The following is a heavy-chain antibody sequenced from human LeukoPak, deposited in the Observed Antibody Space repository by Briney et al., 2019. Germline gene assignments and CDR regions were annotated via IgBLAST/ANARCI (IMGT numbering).Heavy chain of an antibody. CDR3: ARDGIAVAGTPYYFDY. CDR2: ISSSGSTI. V-gene: IGHV3-48*03. D-gene: IGHD6-19*01. CDR1: GFTFSSYE. Sequence: PAGGSLRLSCAASGFTFSSYEVNWVRQAPGKGLEWVSYISSSGSTIYYADSVKGRFTISRDNAKNSLYLQMNSLRAEDKAVYYFARDGIAVAGTPYYFDYWGQGTLVTVSS. J-gene: IGHJ4*02.